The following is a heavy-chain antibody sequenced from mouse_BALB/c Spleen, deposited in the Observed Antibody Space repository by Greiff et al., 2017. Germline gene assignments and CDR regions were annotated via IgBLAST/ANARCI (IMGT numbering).Heavy chain of an antibody. CDR3: ARGYGYAMDD. Sequence: VKLVESGPGLVAPSQSLSITCTVSGFSLNSYGVHWVRQPPGKGLEWLGVIWAGGSTNYNSALMSRLGISKDNSKSQVFLKMNSLQTDDTAMYYCARGYGYAMDDWGEGTSVTVSS. CDR2: IWAGGST. D-gene: IGHD2-10*02. V-gene: IGHV2-9*02. CDR1: GFSLNSYG. J-gene: IGHJ4*01.